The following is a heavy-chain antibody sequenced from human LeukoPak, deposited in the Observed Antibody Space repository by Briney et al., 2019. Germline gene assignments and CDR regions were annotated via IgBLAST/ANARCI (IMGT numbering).Heavy chain of an antibody. CDR2: INSDGSGT. CDR1: GFTFSSYW. V-gene: IGHV3-74*01. CDR3: ARERQGRFFDL. J-gene: IGHJ2*01. Sequence: GGSLRLSCAASGFTFSSYWMYWVRQAPGRGLVWVSRINSDGSGTRYADSVKGRFTTSRDNARNTLYLQMNTLRAEDTAVYYCARERQGRFFDLWGRGTLVTVSS.